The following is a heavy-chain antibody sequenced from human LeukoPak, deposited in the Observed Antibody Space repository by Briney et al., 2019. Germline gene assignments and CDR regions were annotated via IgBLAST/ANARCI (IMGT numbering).Heavy chain of an antibody. J-gene: IGHJ5*02. Sequence: GESLKISCKTFGYSFANYWIGWVRPMPGKGLEWMGIIFPGDSDTRYSPSFQGQVTISADKSISTAYLQWSSLKASDTAMYYCARSRRGWFDPWGQGTLVTVSS. CDR2: IFPGDSDT. CDR3: ARSRRGWFDP. V-gene: IGHV5-51*01. CDR1: GYSFANYW.